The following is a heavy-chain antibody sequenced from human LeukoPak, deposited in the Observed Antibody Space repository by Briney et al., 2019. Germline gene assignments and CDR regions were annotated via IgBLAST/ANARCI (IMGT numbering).Heavy chain of an antibody. Sequence: PSQTLSLTCAVSGGSISSGGYSWSWIRQPPGKSLEWIGYIYHSGSTYYNPSLKSRVTISVDRSKNQFSLKLSSVTAADTAVYYCARGRTDDYFDYWGQGTLVTVSS. CDR3: ARGRTDDYFDY. CDR2: IYHSGST. V-gene: IGHV4-30-2*01. CDR1: GGSISSGGYS. J-gene: IGHJ4*02.